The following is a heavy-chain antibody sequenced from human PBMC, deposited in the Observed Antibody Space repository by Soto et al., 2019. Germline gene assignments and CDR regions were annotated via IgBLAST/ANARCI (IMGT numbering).Heavy chain of an antibody. V-gene: IGHV4-30-2*01. CDR1: GGSISSGGYS. CDR2: IYHSGTT. D-gene: IGHD4-17*01. CDR3: ARAHYGDYGYGMDV. J-gene: IGHJ6*02. Sequence: QLQLQESGSGLVKPSQTLSLTCAVSGGSISSGGYSWSWIRQPPGKGLEWIGYIYHSGTTYYNPSLKSRVTIPVDSSNNQCHLKLSSVTAADTAVYYCARAHYGDYGYGMDVWGQGTTVTVSS.